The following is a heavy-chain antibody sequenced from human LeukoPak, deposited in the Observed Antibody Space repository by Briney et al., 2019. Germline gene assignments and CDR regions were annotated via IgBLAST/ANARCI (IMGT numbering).Heavy chain of an antibody. J-gene: IGHJ4*02. CDR1: GLTVSSNY. Sequence: GGSLRLSCAPSGLTVSSNYMTWVRQAPGKGLEWVSVVYSRGSTYYADSVKGRFTISRDNYKNTLYLQMNSLRAEDTAVYYCAKDFDQGEQWLANDYWGQGTLVTVSS. CDR2: VYSRGST. V-gene: IGHV3-66*03. D-gene: IGHD6-19*01. CDR3: AKDFDQGEQWLANDY.